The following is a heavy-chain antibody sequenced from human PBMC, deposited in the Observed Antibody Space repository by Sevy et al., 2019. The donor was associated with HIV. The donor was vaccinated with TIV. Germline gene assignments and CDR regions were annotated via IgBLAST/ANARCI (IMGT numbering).Heavy chain of an antibody. D-gene: IGHD3-22*01. CDR2: IKQDGSEN. CDR3: ARNGGAYDTGFDP. J-gene: IGHJ5*02. CDR1: GFIFRTYW. V-gene: IGHV3-7*01. Sequence: GGSLRLSCTGTGFIFRTYWMTWVRQAPGKGLEWVANIKQDGSENYYVDSVKGRFTISRDNAENLVYLQMNSLRVEDTAVYYCARNGGAYDTGFDPWGQGTLVTVSS.